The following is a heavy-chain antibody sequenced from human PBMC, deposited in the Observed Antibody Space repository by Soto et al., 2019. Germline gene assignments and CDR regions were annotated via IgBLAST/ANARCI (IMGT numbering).Heavy chain of an antibody. J-gene: IGHJ5*02. D-gene: IGHD6-13*01. Sequence: QVQLVESGGGVVQPVRSLRLSCAASGFTFSTHAMHWVRPAPGKGLECVAIVSFDGSNKYYADSVKGRFTISRDNSKNTLYLQMSGLTPEDTAFYYCARDQTGITTAGGGRIDRWGQGTLVTVSS. CDR1: GFTFSTHA. CDR2: VSFDGSNK. V-gene: IGHV3-30-3*01. CDR3: ARDQTGITTAGGGRIDR.